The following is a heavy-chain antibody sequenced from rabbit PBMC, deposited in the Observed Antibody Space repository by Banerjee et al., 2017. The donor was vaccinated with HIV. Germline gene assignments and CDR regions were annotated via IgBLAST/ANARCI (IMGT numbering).Heavy chain of an antibody. D-gene: IGHD1-1*01. CDR1: GFSLCSSYW. J-gene: IGHJ4*01. CDR2: IYAGSSGST. CDR3: ARDLAGVSGWNFTL. Sequence: QEHLVESGGGLVPPGGSLRLYCKASGFSLCSSYWISWCRKAPGKGLEWIACIYAGSSGSTSYASWAKGRFTISKTSSTTVTLQMTSLTAADTATYFCARDLAGVSGWNFTLWGPGTLVTVS. V-gene: IGHV1S45*01.